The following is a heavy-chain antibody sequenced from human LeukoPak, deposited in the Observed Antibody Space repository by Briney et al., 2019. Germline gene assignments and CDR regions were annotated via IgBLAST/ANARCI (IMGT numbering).Heavy chain of an antibody. CDR3: ANEMNWSFGY. D-gene: IGHD1-1*01. Sequence: GGSLRLSCAASRFTLSHYLMSSVRQAPVKGLAWVATIKPDESYNHHVDSVKGRVTLSRDNAKNSLYLEMSTLRAQKPALHYRANEMNWSFGYWGEGAPGTVSS. V-gene: IGHV3-7*02. CDR2: IKPDESYN. J-gene: IGHJ4*02. CDR1: RFTLSHYL.